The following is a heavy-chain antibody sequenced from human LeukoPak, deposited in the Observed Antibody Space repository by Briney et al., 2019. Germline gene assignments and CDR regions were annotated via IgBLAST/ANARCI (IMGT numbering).Heavy chain of an antibody. CDR1: GDSINSYY. Sequence: SETLTLTCTASGDSINSYYWSWIRQPPGKGLEWIGYIYYSGSTKYNPSIKSRVTISVDTSKNQFSLKLSSVTAADTAVYYCARSLRGYRFATDYWGQGTLVTVSS. CDR3: ARSLRGYRFATDY. J-gene: IGHJ4*02. CDR2: IYYSGST. V-gene: IGHV4-59*08. D-gene: IGHD5-18*01.